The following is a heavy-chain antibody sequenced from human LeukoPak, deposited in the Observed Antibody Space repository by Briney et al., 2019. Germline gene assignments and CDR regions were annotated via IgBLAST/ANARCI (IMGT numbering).Heavy chain of an antibody. D-gene: IGHD1-26*01. J-gene: IGHJ4*02. CDR1: GVSISDYH. CDR2: FSYSGST. V-gene: IGHV4-59*01. CDR3: ARMYSGTSYYFDF. Sequence: SETLSLTCSVSGVSISDYHWIWLRQPPAKGLEWMGYFSYSGSTRYNPSLKSRVTMSVDTSKNQFSLRLISVAAADTAVYYCARMYSGTSYYFDFRGQGTLVTVSS.